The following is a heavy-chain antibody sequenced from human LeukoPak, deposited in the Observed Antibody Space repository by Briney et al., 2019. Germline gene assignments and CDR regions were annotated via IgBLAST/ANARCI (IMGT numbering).Heavy chain of an antibody. V-gene: IGHV3-7*01. CDR2: IKQAGSEK. CDR1: GFTFSSYG. Sequence: PGGSLRLSCAASGFTFSSYGMSWVRQAPGKGLEWVANIKQAGSEKYYVDSVKGRFTISRDNAKNSLYLQMNSLRAEDTAVYYCARRGLGITIFGVVIISARDYYMDVWGKGTTVTVSS. J-gene: IGHJ6*03. CDR3: ARRGLGITIFGVVIISARDYYMDV. D-gene: IGHD3-3*01.